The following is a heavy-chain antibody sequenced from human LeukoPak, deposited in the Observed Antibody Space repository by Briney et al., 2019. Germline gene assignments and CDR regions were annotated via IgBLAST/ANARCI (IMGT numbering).Heavy chain of an antibody. J-gene: IGHJ4*02. V-gene: IGHV1-69*13. Sequence: SVKVSCKASGGTFSSYAISWVRQAPGQGLEWMGGIIPIFGTANYAQKFQGRVTITADESTSTAYMELSSLRSEDTAVYYCARGNPNYHDSSGYFGGWGQGTLVTVSS. CDR2: IIPIFGTA. D-gene: IGHD3-22*01. CDR1: GGTFSSYA. CDR3: ARGNPNYHDSSGYFGG.